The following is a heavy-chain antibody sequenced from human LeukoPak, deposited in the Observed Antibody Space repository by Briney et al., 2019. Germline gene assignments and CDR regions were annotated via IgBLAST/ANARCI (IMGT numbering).Heavy chain of an antibody. V-gene: IGHV3-23*01. CDR3: AKVQHDDRLLRFFEWLFDY. CDR2: ISGSGGST. CDR1: GFTFSSYA. J-gene: IGHJ4*02. Sequence: PGGSLTLSCAASGFTFSSYAMSWVRQAPGKGPEWVSGISGSGGSTYYADSVKGRFTISRDNSKNTLYLQMNSMRVQDTAVYYCAKVQHDDRLLRFFEWLFDYWGEGTVVTVSS. D-gene: IGHD3-3*01.